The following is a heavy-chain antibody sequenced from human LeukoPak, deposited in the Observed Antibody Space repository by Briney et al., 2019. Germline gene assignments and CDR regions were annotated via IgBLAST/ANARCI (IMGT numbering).Heavy chain of an antibody. J-gene: IGHJ5*02. CDR2: INHSGST. D-gene: IGHD3-10*01. CDR3: ARGPGGNWFDP. CDR1: GGSFSGYY. V-gene: IGHV4-34*01. Sequence: SETLSLTCAVYGGSFSGYYWIWIRQPPGKGLEWIGEINHSGSTNYNPSLKSRVTISVDTSKNQFSLKLSSVTAADTAVYYCARGPGGNWFDPWGQGTLVTVSS.